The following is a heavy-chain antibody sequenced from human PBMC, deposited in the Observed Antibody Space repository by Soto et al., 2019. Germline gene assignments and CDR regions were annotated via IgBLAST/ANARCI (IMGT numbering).Heavy chain of an antibody. CDR2: ISGSGGST. D-gene: IGHD3-3*01. CDR3: AKDSYYDFWSGYQN. CDR1: GFIFSSYA. V-gene: IGHV3-23*01. J-gene: IGHJ4*02. Sequence: GGSLRLSCAASGFIFSSYAMSWVRQAPGKGLEWVSAISGSGGSTYYADSVKGRFTISRDNSKNTLYLQMNSLRAEDTAVYYCAKDSYYDFWSGYQNWGQGTLVTVSS.